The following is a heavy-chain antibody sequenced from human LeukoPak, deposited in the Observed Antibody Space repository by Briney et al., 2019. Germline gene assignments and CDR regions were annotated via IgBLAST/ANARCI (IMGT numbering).Heavy chain of an antibody. V-gene: IGHV3-7*01. CDR1: GLTFSSLW. D-gene: IGHD5-12*01. Sequence: GGSLRLSCVASGLTFSSLWMTWVRQAPGKGLEWVANIRQDGNEKFYVDSGKGRFTISRDNAKNSVYLQMNSLRAEDTAIYYCAREWDSGSSSIDYWGPGILVTVSS. CDR3: AREWDSGSSSIDY. CDR2: IRQDGNEK. J-gene: IGHJ4*02.